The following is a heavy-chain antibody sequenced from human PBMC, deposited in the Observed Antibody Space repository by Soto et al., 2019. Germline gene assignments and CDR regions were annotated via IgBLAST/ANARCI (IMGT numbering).Heavy chain of an antibody. Sequence: EVQLLESGGGLVQPGGSLRLSCAASGFTFSSYAMSWVRQAPGKGLEWVSGMSGSGSYTFYADSVKGRFTISRDNSXNTLYLRRNSLRAEDTAVYYCAKDGSGEIAERPFDYWGQGALVTVSS. D-gene: IGHD7-27*01. J-gene: IGHJ4*02. V-gene: IGHV3-23*01. CDR1: GFTFSSYA. CDR3: AKDGSGEIAERPFDY. CDR2: MSGSGSYT.